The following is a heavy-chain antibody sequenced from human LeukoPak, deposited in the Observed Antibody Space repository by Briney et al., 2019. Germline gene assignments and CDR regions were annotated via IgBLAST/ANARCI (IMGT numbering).Heavy chain of an antibody. V-gene: IGHV3-7*01. Sequence: GGSLRLSCAASGFNFGNFWMSWVRQSPGKGLEWVANINNDGKETYYVDSVKGRFTISRDNAKNSLYLQMNSLTVEDTSVFYCARSGSVGSVDYWGQGTLVTVSS. J-gene: IGHJ4*02. CDR2: INNDGKET. CDR1: GFNFGNFW. D-gene: IGHD3-10*01. CDR3: ARSGSVGSVDY.